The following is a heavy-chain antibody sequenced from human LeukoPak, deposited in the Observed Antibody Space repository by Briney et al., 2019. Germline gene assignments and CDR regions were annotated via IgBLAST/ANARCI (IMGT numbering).Heavy chain of an antibody. D-gene: IGHD3-10*01. CDR3: ARPSRITMAIDY. J-gene: IGHJ4*02. Sequence: SETLSLTCAVYGGSFSGYYWSWIRQPPGKGLEWIGEINHSGSTNYNPSLKSRVTISVDTSKNQFSLKLSSVTAADTAVYYCARPSRITMAIDYWGQGTLVTVSS. CDR2: INHSGST. V-gene: IGHV4-34*01. CDR1: GGSFSGYY.